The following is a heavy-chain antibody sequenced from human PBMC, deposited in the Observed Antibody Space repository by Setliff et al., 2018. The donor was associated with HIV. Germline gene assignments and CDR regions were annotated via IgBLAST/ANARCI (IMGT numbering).Heavy chain of an antibody. J-gene: IGHJ4*02. Sequence: GGSLRLSCAASGFNFSTYNMNWVRQAPGKGLEWVSSISSGSSYIYYADSAKGRFTISRDNAKNSLYLQMNSLRAEDTAVYYCARVGREWELKPVGYWGQGTLVTVSS. CDR1: GFNFSTYN. CDR3: ARVGREWELKPVGY. CDR2: ISSGSSYI. V-gene: IGHV3-21*01. D-gene: IGHD1-26*01.